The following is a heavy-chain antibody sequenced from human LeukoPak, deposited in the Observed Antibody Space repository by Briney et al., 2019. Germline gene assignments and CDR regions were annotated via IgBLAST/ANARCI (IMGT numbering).Heavy chain of an antibody. V-gene: IGHV4-4*07. J-gene: IGHJ3*02. Sequence: PSETLSLTCTVSGGSMSSYYWSWIRQPAGKGLEWIGRIYTSGSTNYNPSLKSRVTMSVDTSKNQFSLKLSSVTAADTAVYYCARPADYDFWSGYPGDAFDIWGQGTMVTVSS. D-gene: IGHD3-3*01. CDR2: IYTSGST. CDR3: ARPADYDFWSGYPGDAFDI. CDR1: GGSMSSYY.